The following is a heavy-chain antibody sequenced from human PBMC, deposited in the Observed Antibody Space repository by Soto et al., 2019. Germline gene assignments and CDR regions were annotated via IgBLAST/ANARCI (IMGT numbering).Heavy chain of an antibody. Sequence: ASVKGYCKTAGYGFSKDGGTWVRKEKGQPLEWLGWISLNSGSTNYAQTFQGRISMTTDTSTSTVYMELRSLRSEDTAVYYCARSSGGVFGIIIEGSNWLAPWGQRSLVSVSS. CDR3: ARSSGGVFGIIIEGSNWLAP. CDR1: GYGFSKDG. CDR2: ISLNSGST. V-gene: IGHV1-18*01. J-gene: IGHJ5*02. D-gene: IGHD3-16*02.